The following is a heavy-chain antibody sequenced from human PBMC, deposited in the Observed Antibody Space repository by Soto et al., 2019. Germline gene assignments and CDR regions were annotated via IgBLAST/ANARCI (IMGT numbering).Heavy chain of an antibody. CDR1: GGSISSGGYS. CDR3: ARDPAP. Sequence: SETLSLTCAVSGGSISSGGYSWSWIRQPPGRGLEWIGYIYNSVSTYYNPSLKSLVTISVDTSKNQFSLKLTSVTAADTAVYHCARDPAPWGQGTLVTVSS. CDR2: IYNSVST. V-gene: IGHV4-30-2*01. J-gene: IGHJ5*02.